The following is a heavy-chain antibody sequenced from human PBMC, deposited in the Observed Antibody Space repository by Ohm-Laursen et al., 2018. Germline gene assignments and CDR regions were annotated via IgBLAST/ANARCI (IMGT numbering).Heavy chain of an antibody. CDR1: GFTFDDYA. V-gene: IGHV3-9*01. J-gene: IGHJ4*02. CDR3: AREPYDASLRGYFDY. CDR2: ISWKSDSV. Sequence: SLRLSCAASGFTFDDYAMHWVRQAPGKGLEWVSGISWKSDSVGYADSVKGRFTISRDNSRNTLYLQMNSLRAEDTAVYYCAREPYDASLRGYFDYWGQGTLVTVSS. D-gene: IGHD4/OR15-4a*01.